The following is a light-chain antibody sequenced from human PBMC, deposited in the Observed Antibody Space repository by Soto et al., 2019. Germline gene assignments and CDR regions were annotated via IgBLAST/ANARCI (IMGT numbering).Light chain of an antibody. CDR1: QSISSN. Sequence: EIVMTQSPATLSVSPGERATLSCRASQSISSNLAWYQHIPGQAPRLLIYGASTRATGIPARFSGSGSGTEFTLTISSLQSEDFAVYYCQQYNNWPLTFGGGTKVDIK. CDR3: QQYNNWPLT. V-gene: IGKV3-15*01. CDR2: GAS. J-gene: IGKJ4*01.